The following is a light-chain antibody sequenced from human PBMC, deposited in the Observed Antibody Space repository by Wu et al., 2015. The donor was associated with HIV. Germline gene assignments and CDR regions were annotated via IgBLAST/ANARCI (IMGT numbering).Light chain of an antibody. CDR2: GAS. CDR3: QQYVDSPVT. CDR1: QSVLSDY. J-gene: IGKJ2*01. Sequence: EIVLTQSPGTLSLSPGERATLSCRASQSVLSDYFAWYQQKPGQAPRLVIYGASKRATGTPQRFSGSGSGTDFTLTISRLEPEDFAVYYCQQYVDSPVTFGQGTKVE. V-gene: IGKV3-20*01.